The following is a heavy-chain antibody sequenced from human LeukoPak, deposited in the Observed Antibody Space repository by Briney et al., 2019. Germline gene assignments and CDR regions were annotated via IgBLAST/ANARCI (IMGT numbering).Heavy chain of an antibody. CDR2: LYYTGYT. J-gene: IGHJ4*02. V-gene: IGHV4-59*01. CDR1: DDSISTYY. Sequence: SETLSLTCTVSDDSISTYYWSWIRQPPGKGLEWIGYLYYTGYTKYNPPLKSRVTISLGTSKNQFSLKLTSVTAADTAVYYCARDPAYGGYEGSFDYWGQGVLVTVSS. CDR3: ARDPAYGGYEGSFDY. D-gene: IGHD5-12*01.